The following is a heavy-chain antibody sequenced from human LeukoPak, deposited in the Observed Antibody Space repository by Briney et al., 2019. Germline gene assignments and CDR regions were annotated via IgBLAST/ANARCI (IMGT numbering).Heavy chain of an antibody. D-gene: IGHD3-22*01. CDR2: FDPEDGET. V-gene: IGHV1-24*01. CDR1: GYTLTELS. CDR3: ATVLLYDNSGYPATGAFDI. J-gene: IGHJ3*02. Sequence: ASVKVSCKVSGYTLTELSMHWVRQAPGKGLEWMGGFDPEDGETIYAQKFQGRVTMTEDTSTDTAYMELSSLRSEDTAVYYCATVLLYDNSGYPATGAFDIWGQGTMVTVPS.